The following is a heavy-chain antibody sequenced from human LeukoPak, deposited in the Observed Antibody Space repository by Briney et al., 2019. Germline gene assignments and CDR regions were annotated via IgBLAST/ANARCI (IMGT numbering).Heavy chain of an antibody. CDR2: IYYSGST. D-gene: IGHD2-21*02. V-gene: IGHV4-59*08. CDR3: ARGFASAYCGGDCYWGVAFDI. J-gene: IGHJ3*02. Sequence: KPSETLSLTCTVSGVSISSYYWSWIRQPPGKGLEWIGYIYYSGSTNYNPSLKSRVTISVDTSKNQFSLKLSSVTAADTAVYYCARGFASAYCGGDCYWGVAFDIWGQGTMVTVSS. CDR1: GVSISSYY.